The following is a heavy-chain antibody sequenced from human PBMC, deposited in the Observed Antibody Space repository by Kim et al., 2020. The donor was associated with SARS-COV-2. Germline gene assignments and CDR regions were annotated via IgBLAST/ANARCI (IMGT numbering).Heavy chain of an antibody. V-gene: IGHV3-21*01. J-gene: IGHJ4*02. CDR3: AREGYSSSWYVDY. Sequence: YADAVKGRFTRARDNAKDSLYLQMNSLRAEDTAVYYCAREGYSSSWYVDYWGQGTLVTVSS. D-gene: IGHD6-13*01.